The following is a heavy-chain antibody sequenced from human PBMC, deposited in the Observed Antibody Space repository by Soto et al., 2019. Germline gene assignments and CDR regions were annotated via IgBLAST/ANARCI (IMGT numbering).Heavy chain of an antibody. J-gene: IGHJ4*02. CDR1: GDSITSGGYA. D-gene: IGHD3-10*01. CDR2: IYRTGST. CDR3: ARFFRGDYVDF. Sequence: QLQLQESGSGLVKPSQTLSLTCAVSGDSITSGGYAWSWIRQPPGKGLEWIGYIYRTGSTYYSPSLKSRVTISIDRSKIQFSLKLNSVTAADTAVYYCARFFRGDYVDFWGQGTLVTVSS. V-gene: IGHV4-30-2*01.